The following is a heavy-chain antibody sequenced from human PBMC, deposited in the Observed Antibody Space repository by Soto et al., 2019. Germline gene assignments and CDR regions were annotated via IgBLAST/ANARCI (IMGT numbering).Heavy chain of an antibody. J-gene: IGHJ6*01. CDR3: AVSSFASHDYYYYVIDV. CDR2: IYYSGST. CDR1: GGSLSRYF. Sequence: SGTLSISCTVSGGSLSRYFWSCIRQPPGKGLEWIGYIYYSGSTNYNPSLKSRVTISVDTSKNQFSLKLSSVTAADTAVYYCAVSSFASHDYYYYVIDV. D-gene: IGHD3-3*01. V-gene: IGHV4-59*01.